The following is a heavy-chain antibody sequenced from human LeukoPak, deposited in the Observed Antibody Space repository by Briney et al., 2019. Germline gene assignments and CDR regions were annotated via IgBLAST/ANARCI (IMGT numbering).Heavy chain of an antibody. CDR1: GGSISSSSYY. D-gene: IGHD3-22*01. J-gene: IGHJ4*02. V-gene: IGHV4-39*01. Sequence: PSETLSLTCTVSGGSISSSSYYWGWIRQPPGKGLEWIGSIYYSGSTYYNPSLKSRVTISVDTSKNQFSLKLSSVTAADTAVYYCARTYDPYNDSSFDYWGQGTLVTVSS. CDR3: ARTYDPYNDSSFDY. CDR2: IYYSGST.